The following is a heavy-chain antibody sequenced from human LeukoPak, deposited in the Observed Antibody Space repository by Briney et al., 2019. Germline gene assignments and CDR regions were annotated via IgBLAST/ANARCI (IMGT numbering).Heavy chain of an antibody. CDR1: GFTFSSYS. CDR2: ISSSRSYI. V-gene: IGHV3-21*01. CDR3: ARDVHYDFWTGYYSTWPLGY. Sequence: NSGGSLRLSCAASGFTFSSYSMNWVRQAPGEGLEWVSSISSSRSYIYYADSVRGRFTVSRDNAKNSLYLQMNSLRAEDTAVYYCARDVHYDFWTGYYSTWPLGYWGQGTLVTVSS. D-gene: IGHD3-3*01. J-gene: IGHJ4*02.